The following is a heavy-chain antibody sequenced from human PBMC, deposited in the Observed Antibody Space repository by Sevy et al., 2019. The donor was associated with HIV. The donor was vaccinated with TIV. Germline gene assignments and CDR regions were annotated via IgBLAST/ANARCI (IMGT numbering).Heavy chain of an antibody. CDR1: GFTLGSYT. Sequence: GGSLRLSCAASGFTLGSYTMNWVRQAPGEGLEWVASISATGGVTYNADSGKGRFTISRDVSKGLLYLQMNSLTAEDTAIFYCAKTLQKLPFHPHYFDYWGQGTLVTVSS. J-gene: IGHJ4*02. D-gene: IGHD2-21*02. CDR2: ISATGGVT. V-gene: IGHV3-23*01. CDR3: AKTLQKLPFHPHYFDY.